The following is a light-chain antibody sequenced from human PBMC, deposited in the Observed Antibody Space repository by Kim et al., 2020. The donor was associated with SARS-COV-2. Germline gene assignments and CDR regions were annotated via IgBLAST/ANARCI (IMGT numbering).Light chain of an antibody. CDR2: RKD. CDR3: ATWDDSLSGWV. J-gene: IGLJ3*02. CDR1: SSNIGGKA. Sequence: GQRVTISWSGSSSNIGGKAVFWYQQSPGTAPKLLISRKDQRHSGVPDRFSGSKSGTSASLAISGLRSEDEADYYCATWDDSLSGWVFGGGTQLTVL. V-gene: IGLV1-47*01.